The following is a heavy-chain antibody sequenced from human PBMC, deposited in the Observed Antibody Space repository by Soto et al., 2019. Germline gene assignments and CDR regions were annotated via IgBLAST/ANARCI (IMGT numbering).Heavy chain of an antibody. V-gene: IGHV4-4*07. Sequence: SETLSLTCSXSGGSMRSYYWNWLRQPAGKGLEWIGRIYSRGDTNYNPSVKSRVTMSVDTSKNEFSLRLNSVTAADTAVYYCAGIGEDVYYGMDVWGQGTTVTVSS. CDR2: IYSRGDT. J-gene: IGHJ6*02. CDR1: GGSMRSYY. CDR3: AGIGEDVYYGMDV. D-gene: IGHD2-21*01.